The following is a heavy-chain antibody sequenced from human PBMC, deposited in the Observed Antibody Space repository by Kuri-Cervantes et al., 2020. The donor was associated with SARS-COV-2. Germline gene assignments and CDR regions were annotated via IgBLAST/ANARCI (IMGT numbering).Heavy chain of an antibody. D-gene: IGHD4-11*01. J-gene: IGHJ4*02. CDR3: ARIQATTVIADY. CDR1: GFSLSTSGVG. CDR2: IDWDDDK. V-gene: IGHV2-70*11. Sequence: SGPTLAQPTQAMPLTSTFPGFSLSTSGVGVGWIRQPPGKALEWLARIDWDDDKYYNTSLKTRLTISKDTSKNQVVLTMTNMDPVDTAAYYCARIQATTVIADYWGQGTLVTVSS.